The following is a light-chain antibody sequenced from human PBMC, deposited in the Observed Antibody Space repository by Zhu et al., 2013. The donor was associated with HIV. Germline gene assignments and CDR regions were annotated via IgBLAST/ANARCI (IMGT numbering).Light chain of an antibody. V-gene: IGLV2-14*01. CDR3: SSYAGSDMLL. Sequence: QSALTQPASVSGSPGQSITISCTVTSSDGNTYDYVSWYQHHPGKAPKLIIYQVNYRPSGVSNRFSGSKSGNTASLTISGLQTEDEAAYFCSSYAGSDMLLFGGGTKLTVL. J-gene: IGLJ2*01. CDR1: SSDGNTYDY. CDR2: QVN.